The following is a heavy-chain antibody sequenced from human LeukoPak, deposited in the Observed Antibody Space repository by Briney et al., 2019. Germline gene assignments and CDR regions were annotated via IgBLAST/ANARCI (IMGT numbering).Heavy chain of an antibody. CDR1: GFTLGSYY. CDR3: ARVYGSSYYFDY. V-gene: IGHV3-66*01. J-gene: IGHJ4*02. Sequence: GGSLRLSCAASGFTLGSYYMSWVRQAPGKGLEWISVIYNGGSTHYADSVKGRFASSRDNSKNTLYLEMNSLRAEDTAIYYCARVYGSSYYFDYWGQGTLVTVSS. CDR2: IYNGGST. D-gene: IGHD2-15*01.